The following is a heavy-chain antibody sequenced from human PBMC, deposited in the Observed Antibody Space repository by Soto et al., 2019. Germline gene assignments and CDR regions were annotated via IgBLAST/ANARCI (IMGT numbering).Heavy chain of an antibody. D-gene: IGHD3-9*01. J-gene: IGHJ6*02. V-gene: IGHV3-48*01. CDR2: ISSSSSTI. CDR3: AREAYDILPGGGMDV. Sequence: EVQLVESGGGLVQPGGSLRLSCAASGFTFSSYSMNWVRQAPGKGLEWVSYISSSSSTIYYADSVKGRFTISRDNAKNSLYLQMNSLRAEDTAVYYCAREAYDILPGGGMDVWGQGTTVTVSS. CDR1: GFTFSSYS.